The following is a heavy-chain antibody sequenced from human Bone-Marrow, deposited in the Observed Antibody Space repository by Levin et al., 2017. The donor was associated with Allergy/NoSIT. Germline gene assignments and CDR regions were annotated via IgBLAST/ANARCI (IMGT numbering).Heavy chain of an antibody. J-gene: IGHJ4*02. CDR1: GFRFSNYF. CDR3: ANSTHFYDNSY. V-gene: IGHV3-23*01. CDR2: ISTRGDEA. D-gene: IGHD3-22*01. Sequence: GGSLRLSCVASGFRFSNYFMSWARQAPGEGPEWVSVISTRGDEAYYAGSVKGRFTISRDNSKNTLYLQMNSLRAEDTAVSSCANSTHFYDNSYWGQGTLVTVSS.